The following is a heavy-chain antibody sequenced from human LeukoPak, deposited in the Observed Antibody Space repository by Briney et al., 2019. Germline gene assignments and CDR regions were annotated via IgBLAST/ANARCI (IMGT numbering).Heavy chain of an antibody. V-gene: IGHV3-30*02. J-gene: IGHJ6*03. CDR1: GFTFSSYG. Sequence: GGSLRLSCAASGFTFSSYGMHWVRQAPGKGLEWVAFIRYDGSNKYYADSVKGRFTISRDNSKNTLYLQMNSLRAEDTVVYYCAKISPYSSSGRRNYYSYYMDVWGKGTTVTVSS. CDR2: IRYDGSNK. CDR3: AKISPYSSSGRRNYYSYYMDV. D-gene: IGHD6-6*01.